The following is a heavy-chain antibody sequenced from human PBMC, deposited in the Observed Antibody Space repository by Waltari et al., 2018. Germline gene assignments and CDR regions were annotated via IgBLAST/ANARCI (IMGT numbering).Heavy chain of an antibody. Sequence: AASGFTFSSYGMHWIRQAPGKGLEWVAVIWYDGSNKYYADSVKGRFTISRDNSKNTLYLQMNSLRAEDTAMYYCAKDGDYGWYFDLWGRGTLVTVSS. CDR3: AKDGDYGWYFDL. D-gene: IGHD4-17*01. CDR1: GFTFSSYG. CDR2: IWYDGSNK. J-gene: IGHJ2*01. V-gene: IGHV3-30*18.